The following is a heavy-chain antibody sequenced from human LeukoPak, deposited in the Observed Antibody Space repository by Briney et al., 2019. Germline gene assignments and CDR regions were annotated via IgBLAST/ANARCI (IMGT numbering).Heavy chain of an antibody. J-gene: IGHJ4*02. D-gene: IGHD5-18*01. Sequence: AASVKVSCKASGYTFTSYYMHWVRQAPGQGLEWMGIINPSGGSTSYAQKFQGRVTMTRDTSTSTVYMELSSLRSEDTAVYYCARGAHRGWIQLWQYYFDYWGQGTLVTVSS. V-gene: IGHV1-46*01. CDR2: INPSGGST. CDR1: GYTFTSYY. CDR3: ARGAHRGWIQLWQYYFDY.